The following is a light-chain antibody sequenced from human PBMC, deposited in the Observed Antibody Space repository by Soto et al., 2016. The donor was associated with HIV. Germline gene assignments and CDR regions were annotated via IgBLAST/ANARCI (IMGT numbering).Light chain of an antibody. V-gene: IGLV3-19*01. Sequence: SSELTQDPAVSVALGQTVGITCQGDSLRVHYAIWYQQEPGQAPVLILYGDNNRPSGIPGRFSGSSSGNTASLTITGAQAEDEADYFCSSRDNTGYHVLFGGGTNLTVL. CDR1: SLRVHY. CDR3: SSRDNTGYHVL. J-gene: IGLJ2*01. CDR2: GDN.